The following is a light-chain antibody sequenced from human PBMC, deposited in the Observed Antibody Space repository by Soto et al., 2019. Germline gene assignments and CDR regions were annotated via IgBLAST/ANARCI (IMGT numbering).Light chain of an antibody. V-gene: IGLV2-14*01. CDR1: SSDVGGYNY. CDR3: SSYTSSVGVV. J-gene: IGLJ2*01. Sequence: QSALTQPASVSGSPGQSITISCTGTSSDVGGYNYVSWYQQHPGKAPKLMIYDVSNRPSGVSNRFSGSKSGNTASLTISGLQAEDEADYYCSSYTSSVGVVFGGGTKLPS. CDR2: DVS.